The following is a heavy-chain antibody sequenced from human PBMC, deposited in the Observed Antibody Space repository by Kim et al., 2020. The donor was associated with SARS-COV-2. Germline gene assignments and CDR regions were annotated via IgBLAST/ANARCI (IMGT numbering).Heavy chain of an antibody. CDR3: SREGDSSGWHYYFDY. Sequence: WGSLRLSCAASGFTFSSSSMNWVRQAPGKGLEWVSSISSSSSYIYYADSVKGRFTISIYNANNSLYLQMDRLRAEDTAVYYCSREGDSSGWHYYFDYWGQGTMVNVSS. D-gene: IGHD6-19*01. V-gene: IGHV3-21*01. CDR2: ISSSSSYI. CDR1: GFTFSSSS. J-gene: IGHJ4*02.